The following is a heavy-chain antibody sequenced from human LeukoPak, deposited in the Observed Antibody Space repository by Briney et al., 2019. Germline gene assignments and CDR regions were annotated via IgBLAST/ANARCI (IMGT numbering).Heavy chain of an antibody. CDR1: GGSFSGYY. V-gene: IGHV4-34*01. J-gene: IGHJ6*03. Sequence: PSETLSLTCAVYGGSFSGYYWSWIRQPPGKGLEWIREINHSGSTNYNPSLKSRVTISVDTSKNQFSLKLSSVTAADTAVYYCARRYSSSRRFYYYYHYMDVWGKGTTVTVSS. CDR2: INHSGST. D-gene: IGHD6-6*01. CDR3: ARRYSSSRRFYYYYHYMDV.